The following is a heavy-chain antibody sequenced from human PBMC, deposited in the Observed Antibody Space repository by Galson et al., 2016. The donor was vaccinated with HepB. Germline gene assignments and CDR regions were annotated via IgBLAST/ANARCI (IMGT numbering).Heavy chain of an antibody. CDR2: IAPGSSHT. V-gene: IGHV3-11*05. D-gene: IGHD2-15*01. CDR1: GFTFSDYY. J-gene: IGHJ4*02. Sequence: SLRLSCAASGFTFSDYYMSWIRQAPGKGPEWVSYIAPGSSHTNYADSVKGRFTISRDNAKNSLYLQMNSLRAEDTAVYYCTRDCGRECFTSVDYWGQGTLVTVSS. CDR3: TRDCGRECFTSVDY.